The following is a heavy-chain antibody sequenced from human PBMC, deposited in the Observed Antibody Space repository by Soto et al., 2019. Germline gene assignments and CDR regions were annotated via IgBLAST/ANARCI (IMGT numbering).Heavy chain of an antibody. D-gene: IGHD3-22*01. CDR2: ISGSGGST. Sequence: GGSLRLSCAASGFTFSSYAMSWVRQAPGKGLEWVSAISGSGGSTYYADSVKGRFTISRDNSKNTLYLQMNSLRAEDTAVYYCASGRGYYDSSGYYSWGQGTLVTVSS. CDR1: GFTFSSYA. V-gene: IGHV3-23*01. J-gene: IGHJ4*02. CDR3: ASGRGYYDSSGYYS.